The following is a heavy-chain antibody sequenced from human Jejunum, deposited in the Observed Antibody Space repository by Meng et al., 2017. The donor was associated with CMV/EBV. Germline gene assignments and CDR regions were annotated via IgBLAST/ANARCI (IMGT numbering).Heavy chain of an antibody. CDR2: IYHGGST. Sequence: LQEWGPGLVKPSETLSLTCTVSGDSISSDYFWSWIRQPPGKGLEWIGYIYHGGSTDYNPSLRSRVTISVETSKNQFSLKLSSVTAADTAVYYCKTYSSGGGLGSWGQGTLVTVSS. J-gene: IGHJ5*02. CDR1: GDSISSDYF. D-gene: IGHD2-15*01. V-gene: IGHV4-30-4*01. CDR3: KTYSSGGGLGS.